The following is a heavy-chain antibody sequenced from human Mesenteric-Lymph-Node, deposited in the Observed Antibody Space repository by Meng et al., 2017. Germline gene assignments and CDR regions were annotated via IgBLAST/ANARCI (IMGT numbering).Heavy chain of an antibody. CDR3: ISFSGGWN. CDR2: INTDGSGA. D-gene: IGHD6-19*01. V-gene: IGHV3-74*01. CDR1: GLLSSNHW. J-gene: IGHJ4*01. Sequence: AQLVESGGGLVQPWGSLRLSCASSGLLSSNHWHWVRQGPGMGLLWVSRINTDGSGATYAYSVKGRFTVSRDDARNTLYLQMNSVRAEDTGVYFCISFSGGWNWGQGTLVTVSS.